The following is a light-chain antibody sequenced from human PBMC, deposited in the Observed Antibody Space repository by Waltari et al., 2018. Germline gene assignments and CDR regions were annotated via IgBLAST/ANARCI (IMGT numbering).Light chain of an antibody. Sequence: QSVLTQPPSVSEVPRQTVTISCSGSGPNIGSNPVNWYRQVPGKTPKLVVYYDSLLPSGVSDRLSGSKSGTTASLAISGLQPEDEADYYCAVWDDSLNAVLFGGGTKLTVL. J-gene: IGLJ2*01. CDR3: AVWDDSLNAVL. V-gene: IGLV1-36*01. CDR1: GPNIGSNP. CDR2: YDS.